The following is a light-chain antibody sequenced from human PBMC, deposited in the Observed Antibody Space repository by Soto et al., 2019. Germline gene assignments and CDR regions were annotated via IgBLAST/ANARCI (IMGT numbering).Light chain of an antibody. CDR3: QSYDSSLSGSDVV. CDR1: SSNIGAGYD. Sequence: QAVVTQPPSVSGAPGQRVTISCTGSSSNIGAGYDVHWYQQLPGTAPKLLIFGNINRPSGVPDRFSGSKSGTSASLAITGLQAADEADYYCQSYDSSLSGSDVVFGGGTKLTVL. CDR2: GNI. V-gene: IGLV1-40*01. J-gene: IGLJ2*01.